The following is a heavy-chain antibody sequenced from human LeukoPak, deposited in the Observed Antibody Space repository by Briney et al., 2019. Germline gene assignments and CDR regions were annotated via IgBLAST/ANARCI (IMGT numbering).Heavy chain of an antibody. J-gene: IGHJ1*01. CDR2: IYYSGST. CDR3: ATSPSHYYDPFQH. V-gene: IGHV4-30-4*01. D-gene: IGHD3-22*01. Sequence: KTSKTLSLTCTVSGGSISSGHYYWNWIRQPPGKGLEWIGYIYYSGSTYYNPSLKSRVTISLDTSKNQFSLKLSSVTAADTAVYYCATSPSHYYDPFQHWGQGTLVTVSS. CDR1: GGSISSGHYY.